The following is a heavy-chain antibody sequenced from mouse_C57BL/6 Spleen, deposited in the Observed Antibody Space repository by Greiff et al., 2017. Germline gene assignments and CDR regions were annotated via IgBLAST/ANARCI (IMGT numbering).Heavy chain of an antibody. CDR2: IYPGDGDT. CDR3: ARKSWDGGFFDY. D-gene: IGHD4-1*01. Sequence: QVQLQQSGPELVKPGASVKISCKASGYAFSSSWMNWVKQRPGKGLEWIGRIYPGDGDTNYNGKFKGKATLTADKSSSTAYMQLSSLTSEDSAVYFCARKSWDGGFFDYWGQGTTLTVSS. V-gene: IGHV1-82*01. CDR1: GYAFSSSW. J-gene: IGHJ2*01.